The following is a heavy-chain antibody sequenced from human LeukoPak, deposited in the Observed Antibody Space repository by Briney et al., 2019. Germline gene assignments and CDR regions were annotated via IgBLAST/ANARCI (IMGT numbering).Heavy chain of an antibody. J-gene: IGHJ4*02. D-gene: IGHD2-21*02. CDR1: GFTFSSYT. Sequence: GGSLRLSCAASGFTFSSYTMNWVRQAPGKGLEWVSSISSSSSYIYYADSVKGRFTISRDNAKNSLYLQMNSLRAEDTAVYYCARDISYCGGDCAPYYFDYWGQGTLVTVSS. CDR2: ISSSSSYI. V-gene: IGHV3-21*06. CDR3: ARDISYCGGDCAPYYFDY.